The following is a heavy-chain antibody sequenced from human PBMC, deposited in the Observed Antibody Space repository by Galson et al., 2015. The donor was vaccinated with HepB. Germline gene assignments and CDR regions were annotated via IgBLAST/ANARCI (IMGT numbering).Heavy chain of an antibody. D-gene: IGHD3-10*01. CDR3: TRHQPDYYGSGRYYGMDV. Sequence: QASGKGLEWVGRIRSNANSYATAYAASVKGRFTISRDDSKNTAYLQMNSLKTEDTAVYYCTRHQPDYYGSGRYYGMDVWGQGTTVTVSS. V-gene: IGHV3-73*01. J-gene: IGHJ6*02. CDR2: IRSNANSYAT.